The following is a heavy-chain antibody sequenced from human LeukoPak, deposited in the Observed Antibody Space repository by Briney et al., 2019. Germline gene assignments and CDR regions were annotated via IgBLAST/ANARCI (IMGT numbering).Heavy chain of an antibody. Sequence: AASVKLSCKASGYSLTGYFIHWVRQAPGQGLEWMGWINPNSGSTNSAQKFQGRLTMTGDTSIRTAYMQLGWLKSDDTAVYYCASEGDGSNLDSWFDPWGQGTLVTVSA. CDR1: GYSLTGYF. CDR2: INPNSGST. CDR3: ASEGDGSNLDSWFDP. D-gene: IGHD5-24*01. V-gene: IGHV1-2*02. J-gene: IGHJ5*02.